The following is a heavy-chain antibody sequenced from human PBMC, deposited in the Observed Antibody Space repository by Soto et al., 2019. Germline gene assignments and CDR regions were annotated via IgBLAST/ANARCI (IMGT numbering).Heavy chain of an antibody. CDR1: GYTLTELS. V-gene: IGHV1-24*01. CDR3: ATDLRHVLYGANWFDP. CDR2: FDPEDGET. J-gene: IGHJ5*02. Sequence: GASVKVSCKVSGYTLTELSMHWVRQAPGKGLEWMGGFDPEDGETIYAQKFQGRVTMTEDTSTDTAYMELSSLRSEDTAVYYCATDLRHVLYGANWFDPWGQGTLVTVS. D-gene: IGHD3-16*02.